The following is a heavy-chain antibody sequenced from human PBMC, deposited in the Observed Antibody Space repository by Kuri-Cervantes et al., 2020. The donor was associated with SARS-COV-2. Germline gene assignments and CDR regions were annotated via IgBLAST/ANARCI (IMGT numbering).Heavy chain of an antibody. J-gene: IGHJ4*02. CDR1: GGSITNLY. D-gene: IGHD6-19*01. CDR2: VYYSGNT. V-gene: IGHV4-59*11. CDR3: ARVVLSSGWGVDY. Sequence: GSLRLSCTVSGGSITNLYWSWIRQTPGKGLEWIGYVYYSGNTNYNPSLKSRVTVSVDTSKNQFSLKLSSVTAADTAVYYCARVVLSSGWGVDYWGQGTLVTVSS.